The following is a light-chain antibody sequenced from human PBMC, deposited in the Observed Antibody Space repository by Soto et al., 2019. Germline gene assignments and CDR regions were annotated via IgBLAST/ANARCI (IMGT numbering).Light chain of an antibody. V-gene: IGKV1-5*03. CDR1: QSISSW. Sequence: DIQMTQSPSTLSASVGDRVTITCRASQSISSWLAWYQQKPGKAPKLLTYKASSVESGVPSRFRGSGSGTEFTLTISSLQPDDFATYYCQQYNSSPWTFGKGTKVEIK. CDR2: KAS. J-gene: IGKJ1*01. CDR3: QQYNSSPWT.